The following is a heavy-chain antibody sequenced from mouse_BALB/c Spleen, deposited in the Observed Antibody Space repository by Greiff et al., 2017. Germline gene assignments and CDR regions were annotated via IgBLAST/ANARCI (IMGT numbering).Heavy chain of an antibody. J-gene: IGHJ3*01. CDR3: AREGYGNYPRFAY. D-gene: IGHD2-10*02. CDR1: GYTFTSYN. Sequence: QVQLQQSGAELVKPGASVKMSCKASGYTFTSYNMHWVKQTPGQGLEWIGAIYPGNGDTSYNQKFKGKATLTADKSSSTAYMQLSSLTSEDSAVYYCAREGYGNYPRFAYWGQGTLVTVSA. V-gene: IGHV1-12*01. CDR2: IYPGNGDT.